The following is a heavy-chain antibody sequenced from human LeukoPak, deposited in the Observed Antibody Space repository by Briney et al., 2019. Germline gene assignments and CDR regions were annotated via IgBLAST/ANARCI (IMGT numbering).Heavy chain of an antibody. D-gene: IGHD3-22*01. CDR2: VSGSGTST. Sequence: GGSLRLSCAASGFTFRSYAMSWVRQAPGKGLEWVLAVSGSGTSTYYADSVKGRFTISRDNSKNTLYLQMNSLRAEDTAVYYCEGTYYYDSSDDYWGQGTLVTVSS. CDR1: GFTFRSYA. CDR3: EGTYYYDSSDDY. J-gene: IGHJ4*02. V-gene: IGHV3-23*01.